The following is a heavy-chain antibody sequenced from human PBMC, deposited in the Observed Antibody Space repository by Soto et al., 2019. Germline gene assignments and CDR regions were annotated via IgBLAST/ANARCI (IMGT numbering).Heavy chain of an antibody. V-gene: IGHV3-48*01. CDR3: AALDTAMVKTAGY. J-gene: IGHJ4*02. Sequence: GGSLRLSCAASGFTFSSYSMNWVRQAPGKGLEWVSYISSRSSTIYDADSVKGRFTISRDDAKNSLYLQMNSLRAEDTAVYYCAALDTAMVKTAGYWGQGTLVTVSS. D-gene: IGHD5-18*01. CDR2: ISSRSSTI. CDR1: GFTFSSYS.